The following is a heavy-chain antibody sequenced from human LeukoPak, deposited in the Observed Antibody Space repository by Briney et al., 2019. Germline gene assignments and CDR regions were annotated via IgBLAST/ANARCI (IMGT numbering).Heavy chain of an antibody. V-gene: IGHV1-58*02. CDR1: GFTFTSSA. CDR3: AAEFRSGRPGY. J-gene: IGHJ4*02. D-gene: IGHD2-15*01. CDR2: IVVCSGNT. Sequence: TSVKVSCKASGFTFTSSAMQWVRQARGQRLEWIGWIVVCSGNTNYAQKFQERVTITRAMSTSTAYMELSSLRSEDTAVYYCAAEFRSGRPGYWGQGTLVTVSS.